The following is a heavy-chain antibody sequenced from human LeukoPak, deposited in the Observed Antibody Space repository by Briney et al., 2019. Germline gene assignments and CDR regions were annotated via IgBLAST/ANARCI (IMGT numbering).Heavy chain of an antibody. CDR3: AKATGYSSSWYPGYYYYGMDV. V-gene: IGHV3-43*02. Sequence: GGSLRLSCAASGFTSDDYAMHWVRQAPGKGLEWVSLISGDGGSTYYADSVKGRFTISRDNSKNSLYLQMNSLRTEDTALYYCAKATGYSSSWYPGYYYYGMDVWGQGTTVTVSS. CDR1: GFTSDDYA. D-gene: IGHD6-13*01. J-gene: IGHJ6*02. CDR2: ISGDGGST.